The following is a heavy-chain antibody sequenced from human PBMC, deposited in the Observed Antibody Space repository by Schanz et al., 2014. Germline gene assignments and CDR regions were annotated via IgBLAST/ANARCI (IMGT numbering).Heavy chain of an antibody. CDR3: AGTYCSSTSCYTGYYYMDV. Sequence: QVQLVQSGAEVKKPGASVKVSCKASGYTFISYGIKWVRQAPGQGLEWMGWISAYNGNTNYAQKLQGRVTMTTDTSTSTAYMELSSLRSEDTAVYYCAGTYCSSTSCYTGYYYMDVWGKGTTVTVSS. CDR2: ISAYNGNT. D-gene: IGHD2-2*02. J-gene: IGHJ6*03. CDR1: GYTFISYG. V-gene: IGHV1-18*01.